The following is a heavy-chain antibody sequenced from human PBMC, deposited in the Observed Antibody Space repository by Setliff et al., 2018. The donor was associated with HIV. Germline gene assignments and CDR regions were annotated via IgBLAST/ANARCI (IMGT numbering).Heavy chain of an antibody. Sequence: PGGSLRLSCVASGFTFSDSSMYWVRQAPGKGLEWISYINSASTTKYYADSVRGRFTISRDNAQNSLHLQLSSLRAEDTAIYYCARDFTDHPYYYTGVWGKGTTVTVSS. J-gene: IGHJ6*03. CDR3: ARDFTDHPYYYTGV. D-gene: IGHD2-8*02. V-gene: IGHV3-48*01. CDR1: GFTFSDSS. CDR2: INSASTTK.